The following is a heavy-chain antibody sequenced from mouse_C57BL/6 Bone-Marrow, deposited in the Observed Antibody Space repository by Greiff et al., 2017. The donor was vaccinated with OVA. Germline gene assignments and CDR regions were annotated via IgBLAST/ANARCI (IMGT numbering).Heavy chain of an antibody. CDR1: GYSITSGYY. CDR3: ARGAYYSNYLFDY. V-gene: IGHV3-6*01. D-gene: IGHD2-5*01. CDR2: ISYDGSN. Sequence: EESGPGLVKPSQSLSLTCSVTGYSITSGYYWNWIRQFPGNKLEWMGYISYDGSNNYNPSLKNRISITRDTSKNQFFLKLNSVTTEDTATYYCARGAYYSNYLFDYWGQGTTLTVSS. J-gene: IGHJ2*01.